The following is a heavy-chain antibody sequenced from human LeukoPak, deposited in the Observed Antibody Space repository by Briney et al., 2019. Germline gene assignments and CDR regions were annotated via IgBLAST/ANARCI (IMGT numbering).Heavy chain of an antibody. Sequence: GASVKVSCKASGYTFTSYYMHWVRQAPGQGLEWMGWISTYNGYTNYAQKLQGRVTVTTDTSTSTAYMELRSLRSDDTAVYYCARVLEYCSGGSCYSPFDYWGQGTLVTVSS. D-gene: IGHD2-15*01. V-gene: IGHV1-18*04. J-gene: IGHJ4*02. CDR1: GYTFTSYY. CDR3: ARVLEYCSGGSCYSPFDY. CDR2: ISTYNGYT.